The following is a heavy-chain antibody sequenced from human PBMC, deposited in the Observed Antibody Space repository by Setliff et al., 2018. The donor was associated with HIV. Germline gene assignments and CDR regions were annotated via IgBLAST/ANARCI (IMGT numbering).Heavy chain of an antibody. V-gene: IGHV4-59*02. Sequence: PSETLSLTCSVSSGSVSGYYWGWIRQPPGKKLEWIGYIHSSGSTIYSASLKSRVSISVDTSKNQVSLRLRSVTAADTAVYYCATLQSSGWPRGIEYWGQGTLVTVSS. D-gene: IGHD6-19*01. J-gene: IGHJ4*02. CDR3: ATLQSSGWPRGIEY. CDR2: IHSSGST. CDR1: SGSVSGYY.